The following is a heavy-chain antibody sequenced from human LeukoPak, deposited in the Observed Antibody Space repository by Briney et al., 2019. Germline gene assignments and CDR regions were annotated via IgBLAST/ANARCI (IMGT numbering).Heavy chain of an antibody. J-gene: IGHJ6*03. D-gene: IGHD5-18*01. Sequence: RPSETLSLTCTVSGGSISSYYWGWIRQPPGKGLEWIGSIYYSGSTYYNPSLKSRVTIPVDTSKNQFSLKLTSVTAADTAVYYCARTTEGGYTYGYFYYYYMDVWGKGTTVTISS. CDR3: ARTTEGGYTYGYFYYYYMDV. V-gene: IGHV4-39*07. CDR2: IYYSGST. CDR1: GGSISSYY.